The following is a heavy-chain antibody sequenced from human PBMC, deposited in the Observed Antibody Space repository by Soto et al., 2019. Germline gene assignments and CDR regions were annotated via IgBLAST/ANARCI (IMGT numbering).Heavy chain of an antibody. V-gene: IGHV1-69*13. J-gene: IGHJ4*02. CDR2: IIPIFGTA. D-gene: IGHD1-1*01. CDR3: ARDTLNNGIFDY. Sequence: GASVKVSCKASGGTFSSYAISWVRQAPGQGLEWMGGIIPIFGTANYAQKFQGSVTITADESTSTAYMELSSLRSEDTAVYYCARDTLNNGIFDYWGQGTLVTVSS. CDR1: GGTFSSYA.